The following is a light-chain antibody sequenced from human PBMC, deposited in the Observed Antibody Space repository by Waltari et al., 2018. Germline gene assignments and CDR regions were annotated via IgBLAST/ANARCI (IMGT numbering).Light chain of an antibody. J-gene: IGLJ2*01. CDR3: QAWDSSTAEVV. CDR2: QDN. Sequence: SYELTQPPSVSVSTGQTASITCSGDKLGDKYACWYQQKPGQSPVLVIYQDNKRPSGIPERFSGSNSGNTATLTISSTQAMDEADYYCQAWDSSTAEVVFGGGTKLTVL. V-gene: IGLV3-1*01. CDR1: KLGDKY.